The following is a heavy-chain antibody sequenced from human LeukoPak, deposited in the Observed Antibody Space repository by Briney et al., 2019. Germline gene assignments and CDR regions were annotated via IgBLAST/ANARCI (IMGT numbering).Heavy chain of an antibody. V-gene: IGHV3-21*01. J-gene: IGHJ6*03. D-gene: IGHD6-13*01. CDR3: ARDMVYSSSWETEHPPNYYYYYMDV. CDR2: ISSSSSYI. CDR1: GFTFSTYR. Sequence: PGGSLRLSCVASGFTFSTYRMNWVRQASGKGLEWVSSISSSSSYIYYADSVKGRFTISRDNAKNSLSLQMNSLRAEDTAVYYCARDMVYSSSWETEHPPNYYYYYMDVWGKGTTVTISS.